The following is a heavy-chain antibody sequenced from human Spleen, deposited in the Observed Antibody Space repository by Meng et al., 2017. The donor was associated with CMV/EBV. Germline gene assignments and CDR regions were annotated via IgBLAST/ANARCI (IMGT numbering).Heavy chain of an antibody. Sequence: NASGDTFSSYAIIWVRQAPGQGLEWMGGIIPVLGVANSAQKFQGRVTITADKSTSTAYIELSSLRSDDTAVYYCTRGPFSPPGWFDPWGQGTLVTVSS. CDR3: TRGPFSPPGWFDP. V-gene: IGHV1-69*10. CDR1: GDTFSSYA. CDR2: IIPVLGVA. J-gene: IGHJ5*02.